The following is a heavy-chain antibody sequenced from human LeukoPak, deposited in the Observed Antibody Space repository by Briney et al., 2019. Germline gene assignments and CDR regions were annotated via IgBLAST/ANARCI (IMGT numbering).Heavy chain of an antibody. V-gene: IGHV1-24*01. J-gene: IGHJ6*02. CDR3: ATVGHSGTYYYYGMDV. CDR2: FDPEDGET. CDR1: GYTLTELS. Sequence: ASVKVSCKVSGYTLTELSMHWVRQAPGKGLEWMGGFDPEDGETIYAQKFQGRVTMTEDTSTDTAYMELSSLRSEDTAVYYCATVGHSGTYYYYGMDVWGQGTMVTVSS. D-gene: IGHD1-1*01.